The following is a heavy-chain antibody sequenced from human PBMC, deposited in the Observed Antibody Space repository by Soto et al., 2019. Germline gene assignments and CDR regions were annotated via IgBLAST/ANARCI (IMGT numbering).Heavy chain of an antibody. Sequence: ERLCLTCPVSGGPVSSETHFWTWIRQPPGKGLEWIGYMYYSGITNSNPALKSRVTLSVDRSRNQFSLSLNSVTAADTAVYYCAREDMSGTYYFDYWGPGTQVTV. D-gene: IGHD1-26*01. J-gene: IGHJ4*02. V-gene: IGHV4-61*01. CDR1: GGPVSSETHF. CDR2: MYYSGIT. CDR3: AREDMSGTYYFDY.